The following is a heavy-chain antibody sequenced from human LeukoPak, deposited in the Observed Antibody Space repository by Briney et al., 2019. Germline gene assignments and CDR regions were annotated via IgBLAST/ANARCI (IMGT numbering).Heavy chain of an antibody. Sequence: SVKVSCKASGYTFTSYGISWVRQAPGQGLEWMGRIIPIFGIANYAQKFQGRVTITADKSTSTAYMELSSLRSEDTAVYYCARVGFLGSSEIDYWGQGTLVTVSS. V-gene: IGHV1-69*04. J-gene: IGHJ4*02. CDR2: IIPIFGIA. D-gene: IGHD6-6*01. CDR3: ARVGFLGSSEIDY. CDR1: GYTFTSYG.